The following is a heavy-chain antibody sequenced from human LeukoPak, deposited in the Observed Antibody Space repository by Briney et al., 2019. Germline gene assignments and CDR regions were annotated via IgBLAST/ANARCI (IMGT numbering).Heavy chain of an antibody. Sequence: TGGSLRLSCAASGFAFSSYSMNWVRQAPGKGLEWVSSISSSSSYIYYADSVKGRFTISRDNAKNSLYLQMNSLRAEDTAVYYCARDGGGYFDYWGQGTLVTVSS. CDR1: GFAFSSYS. CDR3: ARDGGGYFDY. V-gene: IGHV3-21*01. CDR2: ISSSSSYI. D-gene: IGHD2-15*01. J-gene: IGHJ4*02.